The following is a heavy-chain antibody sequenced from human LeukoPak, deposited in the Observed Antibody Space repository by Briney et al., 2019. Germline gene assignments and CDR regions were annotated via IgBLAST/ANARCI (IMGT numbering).Heavy chain of an antibody. CDR1: GFTFSSYG. D-gene: IGHD3-10*01. CDR2: ISSSSSYI. Sequence: GGSLRLSCAASGFTFSSYGMHWVRQAPGKGLEWVSSISSSSSYIYYADSVKGRFTISRDNAMNSLYLQMNSLRAEDTAVYYCARDGPMVRGVINHYYYYYMDVWGKGTTVTVSS. J-gene: IGHJ6*03. V-gene: IGHV3-21*01. CDR3: ARDGPMVRGVINHYYYYYMDV.